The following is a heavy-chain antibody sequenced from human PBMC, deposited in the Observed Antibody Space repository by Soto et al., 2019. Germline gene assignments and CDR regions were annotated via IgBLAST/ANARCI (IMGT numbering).Heavy chain of an antibody. J-gene: IGHJ4*02. Sequence: GSSFRLSCTDSIFPYRRYFMAWVRRATLTGLEWVSSISSSSSYIYYADSVKGRFTISRDNAKNSLYLQMNSLRAEDTAVYYCARDQYNWNDELPGDSWGQGTLVPGSS. CDR3: ARDQYNWNDELPGDS. D-gene: IGHD1-1*01. V-gene: IGHV3-21*01. CDR2: ISSSSSYI. CDR1: IFPYRRYF.